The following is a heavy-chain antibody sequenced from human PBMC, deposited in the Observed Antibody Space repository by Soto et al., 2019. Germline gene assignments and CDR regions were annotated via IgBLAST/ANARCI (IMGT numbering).Heavy chain of an antibody. CDR3: ARDLGDSSGYRSSRDY. J-gene: IGHJ4*02. D-gene: IGHD3-22*01. CDR1: GGTFSSYA. Sequence: EASVKVSCKASGGTFSSYAISWVRQAPGQGLEWMGGIIPIFGTANYAQKFQGRVTITADESTSTAYMELSSLRSEDTAVYYCARDLGDSSGYRSSRDYWGQGTLVTVSS. CDR2: IIPIFGTA. V-gene: IGHV1-69*13.